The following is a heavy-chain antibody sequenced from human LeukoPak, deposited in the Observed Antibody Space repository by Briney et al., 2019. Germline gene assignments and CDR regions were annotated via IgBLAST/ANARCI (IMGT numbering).Heavy chain of an antibody. J-gene: IGHJ5*02. CDR3: ARDRAGRRSWIEFDL. D-gene: IGHD3-10*01. Sequence: GGSLRLSCTVSGFTVSSTYMDWVRQTPGKGLEWVSLIYGDGGTVYADSVKGRFTISRDSSKNMVYLQMNNLRPEDSAVYYCARDRAGRRSWIEFDLWGQGTLVTVSS. CDR2: IYGDGGT. V-gene: IGHV3-53*05. CDR1: GFTVSSTY.